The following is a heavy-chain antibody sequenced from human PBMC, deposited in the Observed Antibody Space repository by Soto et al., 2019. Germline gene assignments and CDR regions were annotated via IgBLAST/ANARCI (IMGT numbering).Heavy chain of an antibody. CDR3: ARVNPPYP. V-gene: IGHV3-53*01. J-gene: IGHJ5*02. CDR2: LYSGGGT. Sequence: LRLSCAASGFIVSSNFMSWVRQAPGKGLEWVSVLYSGGGTYYADSVKGRFTISRDDSKNTLHLQMNSLRAEDTAIYYCARVNPPYPWGQGTLVTVSS. CDR1: GFIVSSNF.